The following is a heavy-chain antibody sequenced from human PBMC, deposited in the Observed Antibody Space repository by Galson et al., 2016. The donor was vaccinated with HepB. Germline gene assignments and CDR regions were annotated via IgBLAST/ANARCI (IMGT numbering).Heavy chain of an antibody. D-gene: IGHD4-23*01. CDR1: GFTFNTYA. CDR2: ISYDGSNK. CDR3: AKGGLRWYHNFNC. Sequence: SLRLSCAASGFTFNTYAMHWVRQAPGRGLEWVAVISYDGSNKHYADSVEGRFTISRDNSKNMLYMQVNSLRAEDTAVYYCAKGGLRWYHNFNCWGQGTLVTVSS. J-gene: IGHJ4*02. V-gene: IGHV3-30-3*01.